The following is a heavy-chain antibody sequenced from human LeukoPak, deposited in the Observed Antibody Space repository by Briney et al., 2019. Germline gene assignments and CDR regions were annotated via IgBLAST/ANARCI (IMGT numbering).Heavy chain of an antibody. CDR2: INHSGST. D-gene: IGHD2-2*01. CDR3: ARGIVVVPAAKVGWSDP. V-gene: IGHV4-34*01. J-gene: IGHJ5*02. CDR1: GGSFSGYY. Sequence: SETLSLTCAVYGGSFSGYYWSWIRQPPGKGLEWIGEINHSGSTNYNPSLKSRVTISVDTSKNQFSLKLSSVTAADTAVYYCARGIVVVPAAKVGWSDPWGQGTLVTVSS.